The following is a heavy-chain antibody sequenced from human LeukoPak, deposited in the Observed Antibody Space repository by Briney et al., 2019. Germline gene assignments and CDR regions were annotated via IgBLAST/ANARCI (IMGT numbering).Heavy chain of an antibody. CDR2: LSYSGTS. CDR1: GGSITSSDNY. V-gene: IGHV4-39*07. CDR3: ARGLVVPAAEGWVDY. J-gene: IGHJ4*02. D-gene: IGHD2-2*01. Sequence: KTSETLSLTCTVSGGSITSSDNYWGWIRQPPGKTLEWIGSLSYSGTSNYNPSLKGRAVMSLDMSKNQFSLRLSSVTAADTAVYYCARGLVVPAAEGWVDYWGQGTLVTVSS.